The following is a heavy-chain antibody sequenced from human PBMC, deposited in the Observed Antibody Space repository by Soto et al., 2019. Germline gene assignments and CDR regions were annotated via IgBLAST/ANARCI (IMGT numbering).Heavy chain of an antibody. CDR1: GFTFSSYA. D-gene: IGHD6-19*01. CDR2: ISGSGGST. Sequence: GGSLRLSCAASGFTFSSYAMSWVRQAPGKGLEWVSAISGSGGSTYYADSVKGRFTISRDNPKNTLYLQMNSLRAEDTAVYYCAKDPRRYSSGWYSYYMDVWGKGTTVTVSS. CDR3: AKDPRRYSSGWYSYYMDV. J-gene: IGHJ6*03. V-gene: IGHV3-23*01.